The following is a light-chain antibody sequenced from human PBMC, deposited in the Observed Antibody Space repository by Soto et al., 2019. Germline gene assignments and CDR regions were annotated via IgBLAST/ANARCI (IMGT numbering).Light chain of an antibody. CDR3: QQYDSFSVT. J-gene: IGKJ5*01. Sequence: DIHMTQSPSSVSASVGDRVPITCRACQDINSWLAWYQQKPGQPPNLLVHGASSLHSGVPSRCSGSGSGTEFRLTISTMQPDDFATSYCQQYDSFSVTFGQGTRLEMK. V-gene: IGKV1D-16*01. CDR2: GAS. CDR1: QDINSW.